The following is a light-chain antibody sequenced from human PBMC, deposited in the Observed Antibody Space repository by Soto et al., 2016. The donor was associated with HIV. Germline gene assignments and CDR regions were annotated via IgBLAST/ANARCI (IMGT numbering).Light chain of an antibody. Sequence: DIQMTQSPSTLSASVGDRVTITCRASQSINSWLAWYQQKAGKAPKLLIYKASSLESGVPSRFSGTASGTEFTLTISSLQPDDFATYYCQHYNSYPITFGQGTRLEIK. J-gene: IGKJ5*01. CDR3: QHYNSYPIT. CDR2: KAS. V-gene: IGKV1-5*03. CDR1: QSINSW.